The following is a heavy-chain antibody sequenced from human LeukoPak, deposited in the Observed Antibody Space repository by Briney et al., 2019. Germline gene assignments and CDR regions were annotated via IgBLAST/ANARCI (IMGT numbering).Heavy chain of an antibody. V-gene: IGHV1-8*01. D-gene: IGHD5-12*01. J-gene: IGHJ3*02. CDR1: GYTFTSYD. Sequence: GASVKVSCKASGYTFTSYDINWVRQATGQGLEWMGWMKPNSGNTGYAQKFQGRVTMTRNTSISTAYMELSSLRSEDTAVYYCARGPLDIVATEYAFDIWGQGTMVTVSS. CDR3: ARGPLDIVATEYAFDI. CDR2: MKPNSGNT.